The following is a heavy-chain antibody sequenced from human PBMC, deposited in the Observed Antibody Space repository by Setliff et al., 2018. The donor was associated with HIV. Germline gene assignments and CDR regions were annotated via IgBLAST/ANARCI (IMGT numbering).Heavy chain of an antibody. V-gene: IGHV3-66*04. Sequence: GGSLRLSCAASGFTVSSNYMNWVRQAPGKGLEWVSIIYSGGTTYYADSVKGRFTISRDNSKNTLYLQMNSLRAEDTAVYYCARQATYYDILTGYYGYQYYYMDVWGKGTMVTVSS. D-gene: IGHD3-9*01. CDR3: ARQATYYDILTGYYGYQYYYMDV. J-gene: IGHJ6*03. CDR1: GFTVSSNY. CDR2: IYSGGTT.